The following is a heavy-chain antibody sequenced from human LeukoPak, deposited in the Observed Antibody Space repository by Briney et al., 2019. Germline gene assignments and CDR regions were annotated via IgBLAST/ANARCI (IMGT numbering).Heavy chain of an antibody. CDR1: GGSISSSSYY. J-gene: IGHJ4*02. Sequence: SETLSLTCTVSGGSISSSSYYWGWIRQPPGKGLEWIGSIYYSGSTYYNPSLKSRVTISVDTSKNQFSLKLSSVTAADTAVYYCAAYYRASSFDYWGQGTLVTVSS. D-gene: IGHD2-21*01. V-gene: IGHV4-39*01. CDR2: IYYSGST. CDR3: AAYYRASSFDY.